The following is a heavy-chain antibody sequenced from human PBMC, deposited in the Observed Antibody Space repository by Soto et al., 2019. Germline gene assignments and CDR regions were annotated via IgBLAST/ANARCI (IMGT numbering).Heavy chain of an antibody. CDR3: ARILGGGPRDKDFDY. CDR2: IYPGDSDT. Sequence: GESLKISCKGSGHSFSGYWIGWVRQMPGKGLEWMGIIYPGDSDTIYSPSFQGQVTISADKSISTAYLQWSSLKASDTAMYYCARILGGGPRDKDFDYWGQGTLVTVSS. V-gene: IGHV5-51*01. J-gene: IGHJ4*02. D-gene: IGHD3-16*01. CDR1: GHSFSGYW.